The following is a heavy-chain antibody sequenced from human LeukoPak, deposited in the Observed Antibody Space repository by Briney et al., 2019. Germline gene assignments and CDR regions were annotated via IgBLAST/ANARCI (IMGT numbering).Heavy chain of an antibody. J-gene: IGHJ6*03. CDR1: GGSISSYY. Sequence: NPSETLSLTCTVSGGSISSYYWSWIRQPPGKGLEWIGRIYTSGSTNYNPSLKSRVTMSVDTSKNQFSLKLSSVTAADTAVYYCARAGYCSGGSCRPTYYYYYYMDVWGKGTTVTISS. CDR3: ARAGYCSGGSCRPTYYYYYYMDV. CDR2: IYTSGST. D-gene: IGHD2-15*01. V-gene: IGHV4-4*07.